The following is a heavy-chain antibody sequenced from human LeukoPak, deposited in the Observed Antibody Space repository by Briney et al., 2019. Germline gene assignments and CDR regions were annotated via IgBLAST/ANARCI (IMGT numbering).Heavy chain of an antibody. CDR3: ARDLITPPYNWFDP. J-gene: IGHJ5*02. D-gene: IGHD5-24*01. V-gene: IGHV4-59*12. CDR2: IYDSGNT. Sequence: SETLSLTCTVSGGSISGYYWSWIRQPPGKGLEWIGYIYDSGNTKYNPSLKSRVTMSVDTSKNQFSLKLSSVTAADTAVYYCARDLITPPYNWFDPWGQGTLVTVSS. CDR1: GGSISGYY.